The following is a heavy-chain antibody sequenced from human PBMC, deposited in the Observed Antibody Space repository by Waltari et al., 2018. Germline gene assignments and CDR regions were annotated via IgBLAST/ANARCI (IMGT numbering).Heavy chain of an antibody. CDR1: GFPFSDAR. D-gene: IGHD3-10*01. J-gene: IGHJ4*02. V-gene: IGHV3-15*01. CDR2: IKSKTDGGTA. CDR3: TTLPRGNY. Sequence: EVQLVESGGGLVKPGGFFRRSCAASGFPFSDARMGWVRQAPGKGLEWVGRIKSKTDGGTADSAAPVKGRFTISRDDSKNTLYLQMNSLDTEDTAVYYCTTLPRGNYWGQGTLVTVSS.